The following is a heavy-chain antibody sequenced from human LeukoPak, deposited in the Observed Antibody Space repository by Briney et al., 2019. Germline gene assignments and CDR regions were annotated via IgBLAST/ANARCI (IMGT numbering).Heavy chain of an antibody. Sequence: SGGSLRLSCAASGFTFSGYSMNWVRQAPGKGLQWISYIGFSSSVIHYTDSVKGRFTISRDNSKNTLCLQMNSLRAEDTAVYYCAKWRGSGYYYFDYWGQGTLVTVSS. V-gene: IGHV3-48*01. CDR2: IGFSSSVI. CDR3: AKWRGSGYYYFDY. J-gene: IGHJ4*02. CDR1: GFTFSGYS. D-gene: IGHD3-22*01.